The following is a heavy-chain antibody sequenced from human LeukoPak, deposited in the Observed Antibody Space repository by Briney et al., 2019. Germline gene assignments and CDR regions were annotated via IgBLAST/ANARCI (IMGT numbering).Heavy chain of an antibody. CDR3: ARDPEIHCSGGSCSGVRAFDI. D-gene: IGHD2-15*01. CDR1: GYTFTSYD. CDR2: MNPNSGNT. J-gene: IGHJ3*02. V-gene: IGHV1-8*01. Sequence: GASVKVSCKASGYTFTSYDINWVRQATGQGLEWMGWMNPNSGNTGYAQKLQGRVTMTRNTSISTAYMELSSLRSEDTAVYYCARDPEIHCSGGSCSGVRAFDIWGQGTMVTVSS.